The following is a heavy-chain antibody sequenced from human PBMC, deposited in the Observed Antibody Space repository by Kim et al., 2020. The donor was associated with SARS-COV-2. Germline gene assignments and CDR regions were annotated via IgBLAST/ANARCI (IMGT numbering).Heavy chain of an antibody. CDR3: ARKREGMDV. J-gene: IGHJ6*03. Sequence: NGNPKYSQKFQGRVTITRDTAAGTAYMELSSLRSEDTAVYYCARKREGMDVWGKGTTVTVSS. CDR2: NGNP. V-gene: IGHV1-3*01.